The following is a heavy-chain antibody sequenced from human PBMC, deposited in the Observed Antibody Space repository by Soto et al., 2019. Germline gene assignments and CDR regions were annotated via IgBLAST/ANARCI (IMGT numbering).Heavy chain of an antibody. CDR2: MNPNSGNT. Sequence: GASVKVSCKASGYTFTGYDINWVRQATGQGLEWMGWMNPNSGNTGYAQKFQGRVTMTRNTSISTAYMELSSLRSEDTAVYYCARAALTAKNWFDPWGQGTLVTVSS. D-gene: IGHD3-16*01. CDR1: GYTFTGYD. V-gene: IGHV1-8*01. J-gene: IGHJ5*02. CDR3: ARAALTAKNWFDP.